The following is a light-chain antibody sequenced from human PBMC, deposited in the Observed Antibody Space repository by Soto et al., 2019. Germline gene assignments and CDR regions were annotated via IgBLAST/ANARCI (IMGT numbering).Light chain of an antibody. CDR1: SSNIGAGYD. CDR3: QSYDSSLSGRDVV. CDR2: GNS. J-gene: IGLJ2*01. Sequence: QSVLTQPPSVSGAPGQRVTISCTGSSSNIGAGYDVHWYQQLPGTAPKLLIYGNSNRPSGVPDRFSGSKSGTSASLAITGLQAEDEADHYCQSYDSSLSGRDVVFGGGTKLTVL. V-gene: IGLV1-40*01.